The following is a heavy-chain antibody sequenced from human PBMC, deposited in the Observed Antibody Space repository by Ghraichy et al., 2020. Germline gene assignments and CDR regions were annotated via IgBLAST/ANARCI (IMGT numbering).Heavy chain of an antibody. CDR1: GFTFSTYT. D-gene: IGHD5-18*01. CDR2: ISSSSSYI. J-gene: IGHJ4*02. V-gene: IGHV3-21*01. Sequence: GGSLRLSCAASGFTFSTYTMNWVRQAPGKGLEWVSSISSSSSYIYYADSVKGRFTISRDNAKNSLYLQMNSLRAEDTAVYYCARARPYLDTAMVHDYWGQGTLVTVSS. CDR3: ARARPYLDTAMVHDY.